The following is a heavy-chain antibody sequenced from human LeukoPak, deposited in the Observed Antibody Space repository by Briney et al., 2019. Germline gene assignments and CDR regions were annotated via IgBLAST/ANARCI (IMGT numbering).Heavy chain of an antibody. CDR2: IFYSGSA. Sequence: LETLSLTCAVSGGSISSYYWSWIRQPPGRGLEWIGYIFYSGSADHNPSLKSRVTMSVDTSKNQVFLNLTSVTAADTAVYYCARHVYYGGGNWFDPWGQGTLVTVSS. D-gene: IGHD2-21*01. J-gene: IGHJ5*02. CDR3: ARHVYYGGGNWFDP. V-gene: IGHV4-59*08. CDR1: GGSISSYY.